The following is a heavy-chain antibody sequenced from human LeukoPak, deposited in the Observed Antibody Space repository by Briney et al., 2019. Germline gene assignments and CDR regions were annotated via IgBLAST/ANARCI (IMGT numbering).Heavy chain of an antibody. CDR1: GGTFSSYA. D-gene: IGHD1-26*01. Sequence: AASVKVSCKASGGTFSSYAINWVRQAPGQGLEWMGGIIPIFGTANYAQKSQGRVTITADESTSTAYMELSSLRSEDTAVYYCARERELLRVFSFVSYFDYWGQGTLVTVSS. J-gene: IGHJ4*02. CDR2: IIPIFGTA. CDR3: ARERELLRVFSFVSYFDY. V-gene: IGHV1-69*13.